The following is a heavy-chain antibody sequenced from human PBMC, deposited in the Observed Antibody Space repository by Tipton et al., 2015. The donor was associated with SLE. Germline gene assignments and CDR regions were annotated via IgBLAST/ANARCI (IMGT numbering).Heavy chain of an antibody. CDR1: GFTFSSYG. V-gene: IGHV3-33*01. J-gene: IGHJ6*02. D-gene: IGHD2-2*01. Sequence: SLRLSCAASGFTFSSYGMHWVRQAPGKGLEWVAVIWYDGSNKYYADSVKGRFTISRDNSKNTLYLQMNSLRAEDTAVYYCASQLGYCSSTSCYGGYYYYYGMDVWGQGTTVTV. CDR2: IWYDGSNK. CDR3: ASQLGYCSSTSCYGGYYYYYGMDV.